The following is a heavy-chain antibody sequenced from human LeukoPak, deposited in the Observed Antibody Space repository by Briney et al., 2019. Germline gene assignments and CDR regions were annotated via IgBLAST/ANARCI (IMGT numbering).Heavy chain of an antibody. CDR2: IYYSGST. V-gene: IGHV4-59*01. Sequence: RASETLSRTCTVSSGSISGYYWSWIRQSPGKGLEWIGYIYYSGSTNYNPSLKSRVTISLDTSKNQFSLKLSSVTAADTAVYYCAKAGNWGGYYYYLDVWGKGATVTVSS. CDR1: SGSISGYY. J-gene: IGHJ6*03. D-gene: IGHD7-27*01. CDR3: AKAGNWGGYYYYLDV.